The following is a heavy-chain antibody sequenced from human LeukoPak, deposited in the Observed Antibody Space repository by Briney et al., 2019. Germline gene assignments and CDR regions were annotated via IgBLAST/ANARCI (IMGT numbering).Heavy chain of an antibody. D-gene: IGHD4-17*01. CDR2: TYYRSKRYN. CDR3: AGAYGTYLHFDY. CDR1: VDSVSSNSAA. J-gene: IGHJ4*02. Sequence: SQTLSLTRAISVDSVSSNSAAWNWIRQSPSRGLEWLGRTYYRSKRYNEYSGSVKSRLSIPSDKSKNHSSLHLNFVTPEDTATYYCAGAYGTYLHFDYWGQGSLVTVSS. V-gene: IGHV6-1*01.